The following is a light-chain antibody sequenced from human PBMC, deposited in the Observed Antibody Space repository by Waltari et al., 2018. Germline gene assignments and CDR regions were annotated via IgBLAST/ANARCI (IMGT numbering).Light chain of an antibody. V-gene: IGLV2-8*01. Sequence: QSALTQPPFASGSPGQSVTISCTGTSSDVGGYNYVSWYQQHPGKAPKLMIYEVSQRPSGVPDRCSGSKSGDTASLTVSGLQAEDEADYYCSSFAGTNNFVVFGGGTKLTV. CDR2: EVS. CDR1: SSDVGGYNY. J-gene: IGLJ2*01. CDR3: SSFAGTNNFVV.